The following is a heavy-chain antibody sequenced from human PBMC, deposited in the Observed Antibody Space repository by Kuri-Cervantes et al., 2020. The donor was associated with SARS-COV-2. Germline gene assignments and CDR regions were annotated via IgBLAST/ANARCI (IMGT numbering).Heavy chain of an antibody. D-gene: IGHD3-10*01. CDR1: GGTFSSYA. Sequence: SVKVSCKASGGTFSSYALSWVRQAPGQGLEWIGGIIPMFGTANYAQKFQGRVTITADESTSTAYMELSSLRSEDTAVYYCARCMWARGVKSAYYYYYMDVWGKGTTVTVSS. J-gene: IGHJ6*03. V-gene: IGHV1-69*13. CDR2: IIPMFGTA. CDR3: ARCMWARGVKSAYYYYYMDV.